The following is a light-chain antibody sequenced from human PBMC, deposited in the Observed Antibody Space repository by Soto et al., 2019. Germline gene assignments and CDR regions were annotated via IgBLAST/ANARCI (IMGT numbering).Light chain of an antibody. CDR1: SSDIGSYNY. J-gene: IGLJ2*01. V-gene: IGLV2-8*01. CDR2: EVN. CDR3: TAYAGSNNPVV. Sequence: QSALTQPPSASGSPGQSVTISCTGTSSDIGSYNYVSWYQQHPDKAPKLMIFEVNERPSGVPDRFSGSKSGNTASLTVSGLQAEDEADDYCTAYAGSNNPVVFGGGTKLTVL.